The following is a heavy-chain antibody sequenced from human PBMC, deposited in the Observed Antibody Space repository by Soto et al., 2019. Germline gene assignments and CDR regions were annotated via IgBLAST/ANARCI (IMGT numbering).Heavy chain of an antibody. Sequence: GGSLRLSCAASGVTFSSYAMSWFRQAPGKGLEWVSAISGSGGSTYYADSVKGRFTISRDNSKNTLYLQMNSLRAEDTAVYYCAKGRSGWPYDFCGQGTLVIVSS. V-gene: IGHV3-23*01. CDR3: AKGRSGWPYDF. D-gene: IGHD6-19*01. CDR2: ISGSGGST. J-gene: IGHJ4*02. CDR1: GVTFSSYA.